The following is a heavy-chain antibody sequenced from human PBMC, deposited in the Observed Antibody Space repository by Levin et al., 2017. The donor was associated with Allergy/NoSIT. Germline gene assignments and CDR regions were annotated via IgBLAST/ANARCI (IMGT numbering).Heavy chain of an antibody. D-gene: IGHD5-12*01. V-gene: IGHV3-7*03. CDR1: GFTFRDYW. CDR3: ARKLRGSSAYDAFDV. CDR2: IDQDGSQK. Sequence: GESLKISCAATGFTFRDYWMTWVRQTPGRGLEWVANIDQDGSQKYYVDSVKGRFTIPRDNAKNSVDLQMNYLRDDDTAVYYCARKLRGSSAYDAFDVWGHGTMVTFSS. J-gene: IGHJ3*01.